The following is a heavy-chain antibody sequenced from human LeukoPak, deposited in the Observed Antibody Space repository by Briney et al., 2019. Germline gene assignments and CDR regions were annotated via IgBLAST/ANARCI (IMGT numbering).Heavy chain of an antibody. D-gene: IGHD5-12*01. Sequence: PSETLSLTCAVFGGSFSPYYWSWIRQPPGKGLEWIGEISYTGSTSCHPSLEGRVTMSVDTSRNQFSLRVNSVTAADTAVYYCARGSGYENFDYWGQGTLVTVSS. CDR3: ARGSGYENFDY. J-gene: IGHJ4*02. V-gene: IGHV4-34*01. CDR2: ISYTGST. CDR1: GGSFSPYY.